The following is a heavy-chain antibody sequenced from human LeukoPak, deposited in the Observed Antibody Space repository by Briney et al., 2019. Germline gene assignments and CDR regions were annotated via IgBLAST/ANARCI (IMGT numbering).Heavy chain of an antibody. V-gene: IGHV4-59*08. J-gene: IGHJ5*02. CDR1: GGSISSYY. Sequence: PSETLSLTCTVSGGSISSYYWSWIRQPPGKGLEWIGYIYYSGNTIYNPSLESRVTISVDTSKDQFSLNLNSVTAADTAVYYCVRYGGDGYNPWFDPWGQGTLVTVSS. CDR2: IYYSGNT. D-gene: IGHD5-24*01. CDR3: VRYGGDGYNPWFDP.